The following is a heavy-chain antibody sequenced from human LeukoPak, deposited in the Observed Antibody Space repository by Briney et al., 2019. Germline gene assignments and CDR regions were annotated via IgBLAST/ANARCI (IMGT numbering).Heavy chain of an antibody. CDR1: GFTFSSYW. CDR3: AKDFPRVRGVRFYGMDV. Sequence: QPGGSLRLSCAASGFTFSSYWMSWVRQAPGKGLEWVANIKQDGSEKYYVDSVKGRFTISRDNSKNTLYLQMNSLRAEDTAVYYCAKDFPRVRGVRFYGMDVWGQGTTVTVSS. D-gene: IGHD3-10*01. CDR2: IKQDGSEK. V-gene: IGHV3-7*01. J-gene: IGHJ6*02.